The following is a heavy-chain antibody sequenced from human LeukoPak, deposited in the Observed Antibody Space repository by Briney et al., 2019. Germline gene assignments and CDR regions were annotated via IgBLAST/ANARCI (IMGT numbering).Heavy chain of an antibody. CDR1: GGSISSYY. V-gene: IGHV4-4*07. J-gene: IGHJ5*02. CDR3: ARDGIAAAGTGHNWFDP. CDR2: IYTSGST. D-gene: IGHD6-13*01. Sequence: SETLSLTCTVSGGSISSYYWSWIRQPAGKGLEWIGRIYTSGSTNYNPSLKSRVTMSVDTSKNQFSLKLSSVTAADTAAYYCARDGIAAAGTGHNWFDPWGQGTLVTVSS.